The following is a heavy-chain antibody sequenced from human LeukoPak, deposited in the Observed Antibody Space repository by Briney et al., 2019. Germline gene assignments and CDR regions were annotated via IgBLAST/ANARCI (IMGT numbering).Heavy chain of an antibody. D-gene: IGHD6-19*01. Sequence: GRSLRLSCAASGFTFSSYGMHWVRQAPGKGLEWVAVIWYGGSNKYYADSVKGRFTISRDNSKNTLYLQMNSLRAEDTAVYYCAKDQPYSSGWPPSYYYYMDVWGKGTTVTVSS. CDR1: GFTFSSYG. V-gene: IGHV3-30*18. CDR2: IWYGGSNK. CDR3: AKDQPYSSGWPPSYYYYMDV. J-gene: IGHJ6*03.